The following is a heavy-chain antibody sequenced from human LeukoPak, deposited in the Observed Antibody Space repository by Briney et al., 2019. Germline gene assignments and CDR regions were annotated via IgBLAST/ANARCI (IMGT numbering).Heavy chain of an antibody. V-gene: IGHV4-39*07. J-gene: IGHJ5*02. CDR2: IYYSGST. CDR3: ARDWAYRAFDP. Sequence: SETLSLTCTVSGGSISSSTYYWGWIRQPPGKGLEWIGSIYYSGSTYYNPSLKSRVTISVDTSKNQFSLKLSSVTAADTAVYYCARDWAYRAFDPWGQGTLVTVSS. D-gene: IGHD2-2*01. CDR1: GGSISSSTYY.